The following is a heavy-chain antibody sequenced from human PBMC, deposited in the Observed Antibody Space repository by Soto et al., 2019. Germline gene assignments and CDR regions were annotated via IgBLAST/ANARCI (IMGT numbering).Heavy chain of an antibody. Sequence: QVQLVQSGGEVKKPGASVKVSCKASGYTFTSYGFTWVRQAPGQGLEWMGWISAYNGNTNYAQKVQGRVTMTTVTSTRTDYMELRSLRSDDTAVYYCARSRAFGEEGGDSWGQGTLVIVSS. V-gene: IGHV1-18*04. CDR1: GYTFTSYG. CDR2: ISAYNGNT. CDR3: ARSRAFGEEGGDS. D-gene: IGHD3-10*01. J-gene: IGHJ5*01.